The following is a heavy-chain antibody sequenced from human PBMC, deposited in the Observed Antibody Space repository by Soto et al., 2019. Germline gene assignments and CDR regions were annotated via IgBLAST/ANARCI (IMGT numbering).Heavy chain of an antibody. CDR1: GGSINSSSYF. J-gene: IGHJ5*02. Sequence: SETLSLTCSVSGGSINSSSYFWGWVRQPPGKGLEWIGSIYYGGSTYYNPSLRSRVTISVDTSKNQFSLKLSSVTAADTAVFYCARHYSSGSRNWFDPWGQGTLVTVSS. CDR2: IYYGGST. CDR3: ARHYSSGSRNWFDP. D-gene: IGHD6-19*01. V-gene: IGHV4-39*01.